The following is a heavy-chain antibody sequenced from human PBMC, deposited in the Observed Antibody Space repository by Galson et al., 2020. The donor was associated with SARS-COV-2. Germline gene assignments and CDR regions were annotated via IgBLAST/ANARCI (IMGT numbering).Heavy chain of an antibody. CDR3: TTDLREENGYSSAR. J-gene: IGHJ4*02. CDR2: IKSKTDGGTT. CDR1: GFTFSNAW. D-gene: IGHD6-19*01. Sequence: GGSLRLSCAASGFTFSNAWMSWVRQAPGKGLEWVGRIKSKTDGGTTDYAAPVKGRFTISRDDSKNTLYLQMNSLKTEDTAVYYCTTDLREENGYSSARWGQVTLVTVSS. V-gene: IGHV3-15*01.